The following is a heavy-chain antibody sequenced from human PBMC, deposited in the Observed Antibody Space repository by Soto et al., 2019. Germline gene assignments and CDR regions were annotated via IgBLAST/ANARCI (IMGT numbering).Heavy chain of an antibody. CDR1: GFSLSTSGVG. D-gene: IGHD2-21*02. CDR2: IYWDDDK. V-gene: IGHV2-5*02. Sequence: KESGPTLVKPTQTLTLTCTFSGFSLSTSGVGVGWIRHPPGKALEWHALIYWDDDKRYSPSLKSRLTITKDTSKNQVVLTMTNMDPVDTATYYCAHRLPYCGGDCLGYWVQGTLVTVSS. CDR3: AHRLPYCGGDCLGY. J-gene: IGHJ4*02.